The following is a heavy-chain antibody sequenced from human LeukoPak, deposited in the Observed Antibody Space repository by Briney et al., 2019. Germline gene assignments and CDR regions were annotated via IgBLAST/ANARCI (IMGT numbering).Heavy chain of an antibody. CDR3: ARTYGSGSYKYYFDY. D-gene: IGHD3-10*01. CDR2: ISAYNGNT. CDR1: GYTFTSYG. J-gene: IGHJ4*02. V-gene: IGHV1-18*01. Sequence: ASVKVSCKASGYTFTSYGISWVRQATGQGLEWIGWISAYNGNTNYAQKLQGRVTMTTDTSTSTAYMELRSLRSDDTAVYYCARTYGSGSYKYYFDYWGQGTLVTVSS.